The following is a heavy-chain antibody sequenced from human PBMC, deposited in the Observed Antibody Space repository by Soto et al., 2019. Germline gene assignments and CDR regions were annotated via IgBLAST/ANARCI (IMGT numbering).Heavy chain of an antibody. Sequence: GSLRHSCAASGFTXSSYWMHWVRQAPGKGLVWVSRINSDGGSTHYADSVKGRFTISRDNSKNTQYLQMSSLRADDTAVYYCVKGEYYYDSSGYYPFDYWGQGTLVTVSS. CDR3: VKGEYYYDSSGYYPFDY. V-gene: IGHV3-74*01. CDR1: GFTXSSYW. D-gene: IGHD3-22*01. CDR2: INSDGGST. J-gene: IGHJ4*02.